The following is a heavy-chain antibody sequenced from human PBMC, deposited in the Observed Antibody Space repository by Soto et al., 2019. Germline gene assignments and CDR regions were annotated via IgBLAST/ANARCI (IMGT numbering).Heavy chain of an antibody. V-gene: IGHV1-8*01. D-gene: IGHD3-22*01. CDR2: MNPNSGNT. Sequence: ASVKVSCKASGYTFTSYDINWVRQATGQGLEWMGWMNPNSGNTGYAQKFQGRVTMTRNTSISTAYMELSSLRSEDTAVYYCARPLKTYYYDSSGLIDAFDIWGQGTMVTVSS. CDR3: ARPLKTYYYDSSGLIDAFDI. CDR1: GYTFTSYD. J-gene: IGHJ3*02.